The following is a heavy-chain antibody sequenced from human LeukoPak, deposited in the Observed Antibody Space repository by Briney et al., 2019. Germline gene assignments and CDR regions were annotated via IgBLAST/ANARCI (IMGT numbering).Heavy chain of an antibody. CDR1: GFTFSSYV. D-gene: IGHD2-21*02. V-gene: IGHV3-7*01. Sequence: PGGSLRLSCAASGFTFSSYVMHWVRQAPGKGLEWVANIKPDGSGQYYVDSVKGRFTISRDNAKNSLYLQMNSLRAEDTAVYYCARAGHYYFDYWGHGTLVTVSS. CDR2: IKPDGSGQ. CDR3: ARAGHYYFDY. J-gene: IGHJ4*01.